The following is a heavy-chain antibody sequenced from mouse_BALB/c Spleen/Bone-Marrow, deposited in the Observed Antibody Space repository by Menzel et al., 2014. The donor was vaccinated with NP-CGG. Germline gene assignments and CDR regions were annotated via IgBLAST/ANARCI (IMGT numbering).Heavy chain of an antibody. V-gene: IGHV5-6-3*01. Sequence: EVQGVESGGGLVQPGGSLKLSCAASGFTFSSYGMSWVRQTPDKRLELVATINSNGGSTYYPDSVKGRFTISRDNAKNTLYLQMSSLKSEDTAMYYCARERDGYFRDAMDYWGQGTSVTASS. J-gene: IGHJ4*01. CDR3: ARERDGYFRDAMDY. CDR2: INSNGGST. D-gene: IGHD2-3*01. CDR1: GFTFSSYG.